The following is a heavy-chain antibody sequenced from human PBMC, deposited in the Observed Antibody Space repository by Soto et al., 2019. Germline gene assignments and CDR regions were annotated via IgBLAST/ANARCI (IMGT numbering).Heavy chain of an antibody. CDR1: GASVSSGRFY. D-gene: IGHD6-19*01. Sequence: LSLTCTVSGASVSSGRFYWSWSRQPPGKGLEWIGYIYYSGSTSYNSSLKSRVTISVDTSKNQFSLKLSSVTAADTAVYYCARSGAGSGWLGGQGTLVTVSS. J-gene: IGHJ4*02. CDR3: ARSGAGSGWL. V-gene: IGHV4-61*01. CDR2: IYYSGST.